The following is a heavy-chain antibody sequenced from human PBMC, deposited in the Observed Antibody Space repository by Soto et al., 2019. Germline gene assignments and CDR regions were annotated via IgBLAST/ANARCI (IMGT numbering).Heavy chain of an antibody. Sequence: ASVKVSCKASGYTFTGYYMHWVRQAPGQGLEWMGWINPNSGGTNYAQKFQGRVTMTRDTSISTAYMELSRLRSDDTAVYYCARETLTTGVYYYYGMDVWGQGTTVTV. J-gene: IGHJ6*02. V-gene: IGHV1-2*02. CDR1: GYTFTGYY. CDR2: INPNSGGT. CDR3: ARETLTTGVYYYYGMDV. D-gene: IGHD4-17*01.